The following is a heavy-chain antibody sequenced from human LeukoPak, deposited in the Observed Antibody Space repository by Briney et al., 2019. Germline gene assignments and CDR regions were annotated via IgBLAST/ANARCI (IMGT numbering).Heavy chain of an antibody. V-gene: IGHV4-39*01. CDR1: GGSISSSSYY. CDR3: ARHWWHYYYYMGV. CDR2: IYYRGVT. Sequence: SETLSLTCTVSGGSISSSSYYWRRVPKPPGKGLEWIGSIYYRGVTYYNPSLKSRRVTISVDTSKNQFSLRLSSVTAADTAVYYCARHWWHYYYYMGVWGKGSTVTVSS. D-gene: IGHD2-15*01. J-gene: IGHJ6*03.